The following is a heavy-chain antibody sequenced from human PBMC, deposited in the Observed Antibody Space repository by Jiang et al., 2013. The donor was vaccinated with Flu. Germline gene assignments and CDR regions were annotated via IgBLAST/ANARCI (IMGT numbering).Heavy chain of an antibody. CDR1: GYTFTGYY. CDR3: ARGTYYYDSSGYPYYFDY. J-gene: IGHJ4*02. D-gene: IGHD3-22*01. CDR2: INPNSGGT. Sequence: GAEVKKPGASVKVSCKASGYTFTGYYMHWVRQAPGQGLEWMGWINPNSGGTNYAQKFQGRVTMTRDTSISTAYMELSRLRSDDTAVYYCARGTYYYDSSGYPYYFDYWGQGTLVTVSS. V-gene: IGHV1-2*02.